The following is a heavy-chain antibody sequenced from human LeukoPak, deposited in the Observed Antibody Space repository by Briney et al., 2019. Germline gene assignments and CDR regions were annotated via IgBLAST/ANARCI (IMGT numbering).Heavy chain of an antibody. J-gene: IGHJ4*02. CDR2: IWYDGSNK. CDR3: ARDFPGIAVAGTRPLDY. V-gene: IGHV3-33*01. CDR1: GFTFSSYG. D-gene: IGHD6-19*01. Sequence: TGGSLRLSCAASGFTFSSYGMHWVRQAPGKGLEWVAVIWYDGSNKYYADSVKGRFTISRDNSKNTLYLQMNSLRAEDTAVYYCARDFPGIAVAGTRPLDYWGQGTLVTVSS.